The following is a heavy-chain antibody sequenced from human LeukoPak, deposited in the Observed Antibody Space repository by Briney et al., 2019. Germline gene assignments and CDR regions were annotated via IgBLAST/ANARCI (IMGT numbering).Heavy chain of an antibody. CDR1: GFTFSSYS. Sequence: GGSLRLSCAASGFTFSSYSMNWVRQAPGKGLEWVSSISSSSSYIYYADSVKGRFTISRDNAKNSLYLQMNSLRAEDTAVYYCAREPLRYTYYYDSSGYYLHWGQGTLVTVSS. J-gene: IGHJ4*02. CDR2: ISSSSSYI. D-gene: IGHD3-22*01. V-gene: IGHV3-21*01. CDR3: AREPLRYTYYYDSSGYYLH.